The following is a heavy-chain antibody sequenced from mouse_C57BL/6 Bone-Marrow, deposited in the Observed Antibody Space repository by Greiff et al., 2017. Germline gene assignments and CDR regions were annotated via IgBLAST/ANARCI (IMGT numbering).Heavy chain of an antibody. CDR2: ISSGSSTI. D-gene: IGHD2-4*01. V-gene: IGHV5-17*01. Sequence: EVQLVESGGGLVKPGGSLKLSCAASGFTFSDYGMHWVRQAPEKGLEWVAYISSGSSTIYYADTVKGRFTISRDNAKNTLFLQMTSLRSEDTAMYYCARGRLRLYAMYYWGQGTSVTVSS. CDR3: ARGRLRLYAMYY. J-gene: IGHJ4*01. CDR1: GFTFSDYG.